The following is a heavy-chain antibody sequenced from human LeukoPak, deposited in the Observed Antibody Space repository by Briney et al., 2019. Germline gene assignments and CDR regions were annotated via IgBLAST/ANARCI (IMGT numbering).Heavy chain of an antibody. CDR1: GYSISSGYY. CDR3: ARHASSSSLDY. D-gene: IGHD6-13*01. J-gene: IGHJ4*02. Sequence: SETLSLTCAVSGYSISSGYYWGWIRQRPGKGVDWIGSIYHRESTYYNPSLKSRATISVDTSKNQFTLTLSSVTAADTAVYYCARHASSSSLDYWGQGTLVTVSS. CDR2: IYHREST. V-gene: IGHV4-38-2*01.